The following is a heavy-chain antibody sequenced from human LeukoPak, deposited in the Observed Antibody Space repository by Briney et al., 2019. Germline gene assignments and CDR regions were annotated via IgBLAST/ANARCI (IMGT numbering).Heavy chain of an antibody. CDR2: ISGDGGST. CDR1: GFTFDDYA. V-gene: IGHV3-43*02. J-gene: IGHJ4*02. D-gene: IGHD3-22*01. CDR3: AKDPYYYDSSGYYYPDY. Sequence: GGSLRLSCEASGFTFDDYAMHWVRQAPGKGLEWVSLISGDGGSTYYADSVKGRFTISRDNSKNPLYLQMNSLRTEDTALYYCAKDPYYYDSSGYYYPDYWGQGTLVTVSS.